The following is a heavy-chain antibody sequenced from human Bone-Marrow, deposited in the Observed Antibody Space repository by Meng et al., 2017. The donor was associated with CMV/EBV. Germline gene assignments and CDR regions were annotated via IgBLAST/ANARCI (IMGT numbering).Heavy chain of an antibody. CDR3: ARGDSSADYTGPYAFYI. J-gene: IGHJ3*02. Sequence: ASVKVSCKASGYTFTSYGISWVRQAPGQGLEWMGWISAYNGNTNYAQNLQGRVTMTADTSTSTAYMELRSLRSDDTAVYYCARGDSSADYTGPYAFYIWGQGTMVIVSS. D-gene: IGHD3-22*01. V-gene: IGHV1-18*01. CDR1: GYTFTSYG. CDR2: ISAYNGNT.